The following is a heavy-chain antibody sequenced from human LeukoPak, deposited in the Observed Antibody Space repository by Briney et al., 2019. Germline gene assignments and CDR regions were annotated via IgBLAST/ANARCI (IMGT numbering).Heavy chain of an antibody. D-gene: IGHD5-24*01. CDR3: ASPSPPGDGYNPSDQ. Sequence: GGSLRLSCAASGFIFTNFAMHWVRQAPGKGLEWVAVISNDERNKYYAESVKGRFTISRDNSNSMVYLQMTSLRLEDTAVYYCASPSPPGDGYNPSDQWGQGSLVIVSS. CDR2: ISNDERNK. V-gene: IGHV3-30*04. J-gene: IGHJ4*02. CDR1: GFIFTNFA.